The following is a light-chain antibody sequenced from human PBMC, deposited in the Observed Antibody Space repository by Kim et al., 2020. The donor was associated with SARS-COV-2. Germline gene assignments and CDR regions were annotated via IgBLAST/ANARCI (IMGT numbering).Light chain of an antibody. V-gene: IGLV1-47*01. CDR1: VASIGSNY. Sequence: GQRATVSYAGSVASIGSNYVYWNRHAPGTAPKLLIYRNNQRPSGVPDRFSGSKSGTSASLAISGLRSEDEADYYCAAWDDSLSGYVFGTGTKVTVL. J-gene: IGLJ1*01. CDR3: AAWDDSLSGYV. CDR2: RNN.